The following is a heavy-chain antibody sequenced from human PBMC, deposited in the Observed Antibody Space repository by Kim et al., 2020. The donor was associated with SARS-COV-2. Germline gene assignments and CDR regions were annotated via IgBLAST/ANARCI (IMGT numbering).Heavy chain of an antibody. Sequence: GGSLRLSCAASGFTFSSYWMSWVRQAPGKGLEWVANIKQDGSEKYYVDSVKGRFTISRDNAKNSLYLQMNSLRAEDTAVYYCARDMGITGTSKVQSWGQGTLVTVSS. CDR2: IKQDGSEK. J-gene: IGHJ5*02. CDR1: GFTFSSYW. D-gene: IGHD1-7*01. CDR3: ARDMGITGTSKVQS. V-gene: IGHV3-7*01.